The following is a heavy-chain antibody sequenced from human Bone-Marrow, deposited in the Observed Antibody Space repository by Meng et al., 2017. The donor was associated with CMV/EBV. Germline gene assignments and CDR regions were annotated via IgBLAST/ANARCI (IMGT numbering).Heavy chain of an antibody. CDR2: ISGSGGST. Sequence: GGSLRLSCAASGFTFSSYAMSWVRQAPGKGLEWVSAISGSGGSTYYADSVKGRFTISRDNSKNTLYLQMKGLRAEDTAVYYCARDTVVVPAANSGYYYYYGMDVWGQGTTVTFSS. CDR3: ARDTVVVPAANSGYYYYYGMDV. J-gene: IGHJ6*01. D-gene: IGHD2-2*01. V-gene: IGHV3-23*01. CDR1: GFTFSSYA.